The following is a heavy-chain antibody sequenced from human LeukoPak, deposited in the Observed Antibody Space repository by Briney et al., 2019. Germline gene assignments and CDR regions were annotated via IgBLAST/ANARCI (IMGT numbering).Heavy chain of an antibody. CDR3: ARTHDSSGYYPDY. D-gene: IGHD3-22*01. Sequence: SETLSLTCTVSGVSISSGDYYWSWIRQPPGKGLEWIGYIYYSGSTYYNPSLKSRVTISVDTSKNQFSLKLSSVTAADTAVYYCARTHDSSGYYPDYWGQGTLVTVSS. CDR1: GVSISSGDYY. J-gene: IGHJ4*02. V-gene: IGHV4-30-4*01. CDR2: IYYSGST.